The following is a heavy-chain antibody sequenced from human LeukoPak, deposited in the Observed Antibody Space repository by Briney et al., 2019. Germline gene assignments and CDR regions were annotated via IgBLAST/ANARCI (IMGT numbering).Heavy chain of an antibody. V-gene: IGHV5-51*01. CDR2: IYPGDSDT. D-gene: IGHD7-27*01. J-gene: IGHJ3*02. Sequence: GEPLNISCKDSGYSFTSYWFSWVRQLPAKGLEWMGIIYPGDSDTRYSPSFQGKVTISADKSINTAYLQWSSLKAPDTAMYYCARSRAPGAADAFDIWGQGTMVTVSS. CDR1: GYSFTSYW. CDR3: ARSRAPGAADAFDI.